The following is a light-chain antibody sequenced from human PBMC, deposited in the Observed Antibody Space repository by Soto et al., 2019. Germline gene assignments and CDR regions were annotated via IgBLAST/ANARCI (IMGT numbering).Light chain of an antibody. J-gene: IGLJ1*01. CDR2: EVS. Sequence: LTQPASVPGSPGQSITISCTGTSSDVGGYNYVSWYQQHPGKAPKLMIYEVSNRPSGVSNRFSGSKSGNTASLTISGLQAGDEADYYCSSYTSSSTLVFGTGTKVTVL. CDR1: SSDVGGYNY. CDR3: SSYTSSSTLV. V-gene: IGLV2-14*01.